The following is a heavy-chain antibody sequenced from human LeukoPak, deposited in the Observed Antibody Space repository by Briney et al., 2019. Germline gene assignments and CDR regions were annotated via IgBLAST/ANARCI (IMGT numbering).Heavy chain of an antibody. D-gene: IGHD3-9*01. Sequence: PSETLSLTCTVSGGSISSGGYYWSWIRQHPGKGLEWIGYIYYSGSTYYNPSLKSRVTISVDTSKNQFSLKLSSVTAADTAVYYCARGVRWPDTFPVYYLSGFAHWGQEPRPPVSS. CDR1: GGSISSGGYY. CDR2: IYYSGST. CDR3: ARGVRWPDTFPVYYLSGFAH. V-gene: IGHV4-31*03. J-gene: IGHJ4*02.